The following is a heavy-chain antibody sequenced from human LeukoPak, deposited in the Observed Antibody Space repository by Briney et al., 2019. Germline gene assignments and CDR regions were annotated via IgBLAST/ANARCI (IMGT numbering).Heavy chain of an antibody. CDR2: INHSGST. CDR3: ARGEFRIRYYYGSGSYNHYYMDV. J-gene: IGHJ6*03. V-gene: IGHV4-34*01. Sequence: PSETLSLTCAVYGGSFSGYYWSWIRQPPGKGLEWIGEINHSGSTNYNPSLKSRVTISVDTSKNQFSLKLSSVTAADTAVYYCARGEFRIRYYYGSGSYNHYYMDVWGKGTAVTVSS. CDR1: GGSFSGYY. D-gene: IGHD3-10*01.